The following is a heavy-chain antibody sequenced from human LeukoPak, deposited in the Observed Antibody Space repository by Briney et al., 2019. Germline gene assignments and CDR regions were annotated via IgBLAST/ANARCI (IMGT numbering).Heavy chain of an antibody. D-gene: IGHD5-18*01. J-gene: IGHJ4*02. Sequence: SETLSLTCTVSSGSISSGDYYWSWIRQHPGNGLEWIGYIFYSGGTYYNPSLKSRVTISVDTSKNQFSLNLSSLTAADTAVYYCARGRGYSYGVDYWGQGTLVTVSS. CDR3: ARGRGYSYGVDY. V-gene: IGHV4-31*03. CDR1: SGSISSGDYY. CDR2: IFYSGGT.